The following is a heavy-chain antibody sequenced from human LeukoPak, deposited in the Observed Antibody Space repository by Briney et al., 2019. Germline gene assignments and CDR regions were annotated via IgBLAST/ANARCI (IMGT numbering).Heavy chain of an antibody. CDR3: ARDTFQPGLIDS. CDR2: INTDSSDI. J-gene: IGHJ4*02. CDR1: GFTFSRYA. V-gene: IGHV3-21*05. D-gene: IGHD2-2*01. Sequence: NPGRSLRLSCAASGFTFSRYAMNWVRQAPGKGLEWVSYINTDSSDIHYADSVKGRFTISRDNARNTLYLQLSSLRAEDSGVYYCARDTFQPGLIDSWGQGTLVTVSS.